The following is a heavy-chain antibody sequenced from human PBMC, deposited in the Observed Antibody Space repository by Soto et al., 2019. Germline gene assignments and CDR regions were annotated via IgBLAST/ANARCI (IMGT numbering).Heavy chain of an antibody. CDR2: ISWDGGST. D-gene: IGHD2-21*01. CDR1: GFTFDDYV. J-gene: IGHJ6*02. Sequence: EVQLVESGGVVVQPGGSLRLSCAASGFTFDDYVMHWVRQAPGKGLEWVSLISWDGGSTYYEDSVKGRFTISRDNSKNSLYMQMNSLRAEDTALYYCAKAARVMYYYYGMDVWGQVTTVTVSS. V-gene: IGHV3-43D*04. CDR3: AKAARVMYYYYGMDV.